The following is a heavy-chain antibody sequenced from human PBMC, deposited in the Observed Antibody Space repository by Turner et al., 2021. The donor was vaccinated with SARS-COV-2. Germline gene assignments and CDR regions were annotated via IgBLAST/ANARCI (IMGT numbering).Heavy chain of an antibody. CDR2: ISYDGSNK. J-gene: IGHJ6*02. D-gene: IGHD1-26*01. CDR3: ARDRIIWDRGVYYYYGMDV. Sequence: QVQLVESRGGVVQPGRSLRLSCAASGFTFSNYAMHWVRQAPGKGLEWVAVISYDGSNKYYADSVKGRFTISRDNSKNTLYLQMNSLRAEDTAVYYCARDRIIWDRGVYYYYGMDVWGQGTTVTVSS. V-gene: IGHV3-30-3*01. CDR1: GFTFSNYA.